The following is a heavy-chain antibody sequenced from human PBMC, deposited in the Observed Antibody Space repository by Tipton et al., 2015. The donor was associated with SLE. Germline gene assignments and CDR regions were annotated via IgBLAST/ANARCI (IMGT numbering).Heavy chain of an antibody. J-gene: IGHJ4*02. Sequence: SLRLSCAASGFTFSSYAMSWVRQAPGKGLEWVSAISGSGGSTYYADSVKGRFTISRDNSKNTLYLQMNSLRAEDTAVYYCAKLGQGSGRWDYWGQGTLVTVSS. D-gene: IGHD3-10*01. CDR3: AKLGQGSGRWDY. CDR1: GFTFSSYA. V-gene: IGHV3-23*01. CDR2: ISGSGGST.